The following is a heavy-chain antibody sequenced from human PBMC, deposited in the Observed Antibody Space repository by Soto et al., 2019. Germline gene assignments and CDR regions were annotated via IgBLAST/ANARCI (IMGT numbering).Heavy chain of an antibody. CDR2: ISGSSGHI. CDR3: ARWGRGGYDAWFDP. V-gene: IGHV3-11*05. CDR1: GFTFSDYY. J-gene: IGHJ5*02. D-gene: IGHD5-12*01. Sequence: QVQVVESGGGLVKPGGSLRVSCAASGFTFSDYYMSWFRQAPGKGLEWLTYISGSSGHINYAGSVRGRFTISRDNAKNSLFLHMSNLRAEDTAMYYCARWGRGGYDAWFDPWGQGTLITVSS.